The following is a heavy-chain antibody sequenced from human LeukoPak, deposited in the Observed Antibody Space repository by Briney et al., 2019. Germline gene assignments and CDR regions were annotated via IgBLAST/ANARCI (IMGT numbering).Heavy chain of an antibody. CDR2: INHSGST. Sequence: SETLSLTCAVYGGSISGYYWSWIRQPPGKGLEWIGGINHSGSTNYNPSLKSRVTISVDTSKNQFSLKLSSVTAADTAVYYCARALVVRAALGPEYGMDVWGQGTTVTVSS. CDR1: GGSISGYY. V-gene: IGHV4-34*01. D-gene: IGHD2-2*01. CDR3: ARALVVRAALGPEYGMDV. J-gene: IGHJ6*02.